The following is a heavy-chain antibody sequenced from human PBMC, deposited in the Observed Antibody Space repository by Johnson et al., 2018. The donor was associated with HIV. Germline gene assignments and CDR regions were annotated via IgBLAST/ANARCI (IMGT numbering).Heavy chain of an antibody. Sequence: QVQLVESGGGLVQPGRSLRLSCAASGFTFSSYGMHWVRQAPGKGLEWVAVISYDGSNKYYVDSVKGRFTISRDNAKNSLYLQVNSLRAEDTAVYYCARTSTTYDTHVGPFDIWGQGTMVTVSS. CDR3: ARTSTTYDTHVGPFDI. J-gene: IGHJ3*02. CDR1: GFTFSSYG. D-gene: IGHD3-22*01. V-gene: IGHV3-30*03. CDR2: ISYDGSNK.